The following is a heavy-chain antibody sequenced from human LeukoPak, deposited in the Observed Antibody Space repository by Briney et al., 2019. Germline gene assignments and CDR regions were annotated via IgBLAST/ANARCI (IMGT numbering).Heavy chain of an antibody. CDR1: GGTFSRYA. CDR3: AGASSKWELSF. CDR2: YIPMFGTA. J-gene: IGHJ4*02. D-gene: IGHD1-26*01. Sequence: SVKVSCKASGGTFSRYAISWVRQAPGQGLEWMGGYIPMFGTANYAQNFQNRVTISADESTSTFSMEVSSLRPEDAAVYFCAGASSKWELSFWGQETLVTVSS. V-gene: IGHV1-69*13.